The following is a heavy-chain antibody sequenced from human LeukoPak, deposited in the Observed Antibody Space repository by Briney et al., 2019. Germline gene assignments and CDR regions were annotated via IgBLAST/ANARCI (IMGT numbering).Heavy chain of an antibody. CDR1: GYTFTSYY. V-gene: IGHV1-46*01. CDR3: ARIRYSSSWYGDNDY. D-gene: IGHD6-13*01. J-gene: IGHJ4*02. CDR2: INPSGGST. Sequence: ASVKVSCKASGYTFTSYYMHWVRQAPGQGLEWMGIINPSGGSTSYAQKFQGRVAMTRDTSTSTVYMELSSLRSEDTAVYYCARIRYSSSWYGDNDYWGQGTLVTVSS.